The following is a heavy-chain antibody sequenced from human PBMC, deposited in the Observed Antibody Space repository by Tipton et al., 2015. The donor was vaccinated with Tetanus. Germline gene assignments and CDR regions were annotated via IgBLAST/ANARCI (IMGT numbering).Heavy chain of an antibody. J-gene: IGHJ4*02. CDR2: IYPDDSDT. V-gene: IGHV5-51*01. Sequence: QLVQSGPEVKKPGESLRISCKGSGYAFIKYWIGWVRQMPGKGPEWMGIIYPDDSDTRYNPSFRGQVTVSADRATNTAYLQWNSLQASDTAMYFCARHPRGNAGNPLYYFDRWGRGTLVIVSS. CDR1: GYAFIKYW. D-gene: IGHD6-13*01. CDR3: ARHPRGNAGNPLYYFDR.